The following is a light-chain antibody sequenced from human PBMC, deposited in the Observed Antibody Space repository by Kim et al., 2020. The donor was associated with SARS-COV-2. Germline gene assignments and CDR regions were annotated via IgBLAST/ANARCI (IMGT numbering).Light chain of an antibody. CDR3: AAWDDNLNGVG. CDR2: GYN. V-gene: IGLV1-44*01. J-gene: IGLJ2*01. CDR1: FSNVGRKT. Sequence: GQGVTIACSGSFSNVGRKTVNWWQQFPGTAPKLLIFGYNQRPSGVPARFAGSKSGTSASLAISGLQSEDEADYYCAAWDDNLNGVGFGGGTQLTV.